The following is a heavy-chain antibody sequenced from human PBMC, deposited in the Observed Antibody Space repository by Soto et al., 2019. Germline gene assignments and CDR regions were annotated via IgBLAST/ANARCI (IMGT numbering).Heavy chain of an antibody. J-gene: IGHJ5*02. D-gene: IGHD3-10*01. CDR1: NDSSRNPSYY. V-gene: IGHV4-39*01. CDR2: IYHTGSS. CDR3: GGRTSLASVQLFVGEISNHKLFDP. Sequence: ASETLSLTCTVSNDSSRNPSYYCGWIRQPPGKGLEWIGIIYHTGSSYYNPSLQGRVTISMDKSKNQFSLKLTSVTAADTAIYFCGGRTSLASVQLFVGEISNHKLFDPWSQGTLVIVSS.